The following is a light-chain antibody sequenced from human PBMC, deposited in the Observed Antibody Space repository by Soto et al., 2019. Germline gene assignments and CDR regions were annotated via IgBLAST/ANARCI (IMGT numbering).Light chain of an antibody. CDR1: SSNDGVYNY. J-gene: IGLJ1*01. Sequence: QSALTQPASVSGSPGQSITISCTGTSSNDGVYNYVSWYQQHPGKAPKLMIYAVSNRPSGVSNRFSGSKSGNTASLTISGLQTEDEADYYCSSYTSSSTLGVFGTGTKVTVL. V-gene: IGLV2-14*01. CDR3: SSYTSSSTLGV. CDR2: AVS.